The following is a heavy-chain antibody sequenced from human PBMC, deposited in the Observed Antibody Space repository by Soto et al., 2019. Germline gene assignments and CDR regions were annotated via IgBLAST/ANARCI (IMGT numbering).Heavy chain of an antibody. V-gene: IGHV3-30*18. Sequence: RGSLRLSCAGSGFTFSSYGIHWVRQAPGKGLEWVALISYDGGNEKYTESVKDRFTISRDDSHNVAYLQMSSLRTEDTAMYYCEKDRYSGTYPNDFDYWGQGSLVPVYS. CDR2: ISYDGGNE. CDR1: GFTFSSYG. CDR3: EKDRYSGTYPNDFDY. D-gene: IGHD1-26*01. J-gene: IGHJ4*02.